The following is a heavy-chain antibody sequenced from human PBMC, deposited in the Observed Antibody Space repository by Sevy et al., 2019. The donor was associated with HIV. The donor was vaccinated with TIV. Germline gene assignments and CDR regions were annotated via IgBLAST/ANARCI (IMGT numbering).Heavy chain of an antibody. J-gene: IGHJ4*02. CDR1: GGTFSSYA. Sequence: ASVKVSCKASGGTFSSYAISWVRQAPGQGLEWMGGIIPIFGTANYAQKFQGRVTITADESTSTAYMELSSLRSEDTAVDYCARLGGLGNWNGARYFDYWGQGTLVTVSS. CDR2: IIPIFGTA. V-gene: IGHV1-69*13. D-gene: IGHD1-1*01. CDR3: ARLGGLGNWNGARYFDY.